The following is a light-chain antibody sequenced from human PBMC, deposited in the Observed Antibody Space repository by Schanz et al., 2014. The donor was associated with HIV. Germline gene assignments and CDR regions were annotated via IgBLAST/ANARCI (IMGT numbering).Light chain of an antibody. V-gene: IGLV2-11*01. CDR1: SSDVGSYDY. CDR3: QSYDSSLSGAV. Sequence: QSALIQPPSVSGSPGQSVTISCTGTSSDVGSYDYVSWFQQHPGTVPNPMIYNVNTQPSRVPDRFSGSKSGNAASMTVSGLQAEDEADYYCQSYDSSLSGAVLGGGTKLTVL. CDR2: NVN. J-gene: IGLJ2*01.